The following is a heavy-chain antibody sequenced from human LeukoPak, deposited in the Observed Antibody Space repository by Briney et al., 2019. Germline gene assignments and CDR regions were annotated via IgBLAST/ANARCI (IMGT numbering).Heavy chain of an antibody. J-gene: IGHJ4*02. CDR1: GYTFTSYY. CDR2: ISAYNGNT. D-gene: IGHD5-12*01. Sequence: ASVKVSCKASGYTFTSYYMHWVRQAPGQGLEWMGWISAYNGNTNYAQKLQGRVTMTTDTSTSTAYMELRSLRSDDTAVYYCARSRVATISDYWGQGTLVTVSS. CDR3: ARSRVATISDY. V-gene: IGHV1-18*04.